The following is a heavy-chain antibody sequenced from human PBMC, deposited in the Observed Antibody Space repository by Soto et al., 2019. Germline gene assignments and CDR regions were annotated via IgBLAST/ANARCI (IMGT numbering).Heavy chain of an antibody. V-gene: IGHV1-69*13. D-gene: IGHD6-6*01. J-gene: IGHJ4*02. CDR3: AIYSSIAARGPPI. CDR2: IIPIFGTS. CDR1: GDTFIGYA. Sequence: VXSVKVSFKASGDTFIGYAISWLRQAPGQGLEWMGGIIPIFGTSNYAQKFQGRVTITADESTSTAYMELRSLRSEDTDVYYCAIYSSIAARGPPIWGQGTLVTVSS.